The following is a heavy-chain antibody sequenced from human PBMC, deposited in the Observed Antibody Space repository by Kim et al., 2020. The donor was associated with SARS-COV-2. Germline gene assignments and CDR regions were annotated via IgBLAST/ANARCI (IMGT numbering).Heavy chain of an antibody. CDR1: GFTFSSYS. CDR2: ISSSSSTI. D-gene: IGHD3-10*01. V-gene: IGHV3-48*02. CDR3: ARGVVRGVPNYYYYYGMDV. Sequence: GGSLRLSCAASGFTFSSYSMNWVRQAPGKGLEWVSYISSSSSTIYYADSVKGRFTISRDNAKNSLYLQMNSLRDEDTAVYYCARGVVRGVPNYYYYYGMDVWGQGTTVTVSS. J-gene: IGHJ6*02.